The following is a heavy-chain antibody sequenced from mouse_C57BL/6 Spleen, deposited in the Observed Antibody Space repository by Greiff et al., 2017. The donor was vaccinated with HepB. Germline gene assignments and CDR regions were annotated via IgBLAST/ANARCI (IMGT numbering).Heavy chain of an antibody. V-gene: IGHV1-39*01. CDR2: INPNYGTT. Sequence: VQLQQSGPELVKPGASVKISCKASGYSFTDYNMNWVKQSNGKSLEWIGVINPNYGTTSYNQKFKGKATLTVDQSSSTAYMQLTGLTSEDSAVYYCARSPSYDYDGAWFAYWGQGTLVTVSA. J-gene: IGHJ3*01. D-gene: IGHD2-4*01. CDR3: ARSPSYDYDGAWFAY. CDR1: GYSFTDYN.